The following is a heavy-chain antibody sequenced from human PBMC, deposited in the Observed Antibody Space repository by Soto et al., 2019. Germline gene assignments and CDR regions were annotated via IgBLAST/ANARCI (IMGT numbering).Heavy chain of an antibody. CDR1: GFIISDHY. D-gene: IGHD4-17*01. J-gene: IGHJ6*02. CDR3: ARAGVTTGYHYDMDV. V-gene: IGHV3-72*01. CDR2: SRNKAKRYTT. Sequence: EVQLVESGGGLVQPGGSLRLSCAASGFIISDHYMDWVRQAPGKGLEWVGCSRNKAKRYTTEYAASVKGRFTISRDDSKNSLYLEMSSLDTEDTAVYYCARAGVTTGYHYDMDVWGQGTTVTVSS.